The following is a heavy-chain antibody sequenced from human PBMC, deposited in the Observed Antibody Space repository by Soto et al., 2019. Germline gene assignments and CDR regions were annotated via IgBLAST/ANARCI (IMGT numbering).Heavy chain of an antibody. D-gene: IGHD6-6*01. V-gene: IGHV3-7*01. CDR3: ARDKSKSSSSWPNIDYYYYGMDV. CDR2: IKQDGSQK. CDR1: GFTFSRYW. Sequence: PGGSLRLSCAASGFTFSRYWMSWVRQAPGKGLEWVANIKQDGSQKWYVDSVKGRFTISRDNARNSLYLQMNSLRAEDTAVYYCARDKSKSSSSWPNIDYYYYGMDVWGQGTTVTVSS. J-gene: IGHJ6*02.